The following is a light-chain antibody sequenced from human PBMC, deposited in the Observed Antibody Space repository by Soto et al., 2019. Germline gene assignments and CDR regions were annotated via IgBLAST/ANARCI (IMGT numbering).Light chain of an antibody. CDR1: QSISNY. CDR3: QQSYSTPPT. J-gene: IGKJ2*01. V-gene: IGKV1-39*01. CDR2: AAS. Sequence: DIQMTQSPSSLSASVGDRVTITCRASQSISNYLNWYQQKPGKAPKLLIYAASNLQSGVPSRFSGSGSGTDFTLTISSLQPEDFATYYCQQSYSTPPTFG.